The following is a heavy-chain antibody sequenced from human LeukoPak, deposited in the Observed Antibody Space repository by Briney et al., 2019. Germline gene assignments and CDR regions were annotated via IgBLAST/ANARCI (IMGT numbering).Heavy chain of an antibody. J-gene: IGHJ2*01. CDR1: GYSFATYW. D-gene: IGHD3-22*01. Sequence: GESLKISCKGSGYSFATYWIGWVRQMPGKGLEWMGIIYPGDSDTRYSPSFQGQVTISADKSISTAYLQWSSLKASDTAMYYCARRVRGYYDSTYFDLWGRGTLVTVSS. CDR2: IYPGDSDT. CDR3: ARRVRGYYDSTYFDL. V-gene: IGHV5-51*01.